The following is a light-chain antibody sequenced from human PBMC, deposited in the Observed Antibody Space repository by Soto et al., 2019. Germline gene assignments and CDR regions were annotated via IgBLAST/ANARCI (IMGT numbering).Light chain of an antibody. CDR1: QTISSW. V-gene: IGKV1-5*03. CDR3: QHYNSFSEA. CDR2: KAS. Sequence: DIQFTQSPSTRSGSVGDRVTITCRASQTISSWLAWYQQKPGKAPKLLIYKASTLKSGVLSRFSGSGSGTEFTLTISSLQSDDFATYYCQHYNSFSEAFGQGTKVDIK. J-gene: IGKJ1*01.